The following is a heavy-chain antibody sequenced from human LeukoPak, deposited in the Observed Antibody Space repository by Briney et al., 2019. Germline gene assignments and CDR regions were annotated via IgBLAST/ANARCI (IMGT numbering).Heavy chain of an antibody. V-gene: IGHV3-48*04. D-gene: IGHD2-15*01. CDR2: ISSSGSTI. CDR1: GFTFSSYW. J-gene: IGHJ4*02. CDR3: ARSVVAATETFDY. Sequence: GGSLRLSCAASGFTFSSYWMSWVRQAPGKGLEWVSYISSSGSTIYYADSVKGRFTISRDNAKNSLYLQMNSLRAEDTAVYYCARSVVAATETFDYWGQGTLVTVSS.